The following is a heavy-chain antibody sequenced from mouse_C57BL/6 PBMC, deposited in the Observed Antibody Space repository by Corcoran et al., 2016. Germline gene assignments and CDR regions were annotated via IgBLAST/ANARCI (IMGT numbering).Heavy chain of an antibody. J-gene: IGHJ2*01. CDR2: FDPEDGET. V-gene: IGHV14-2*01. D-gene: IGHD1-1*01. CDR3: FITTVDFDY. CDR1: GFNINDYS. Sequence: VHLKQSGAELVKPGASVKLSCTGSGFNINDYSMHWVTQRTEKGMEWIGRFDPEDGETKYAPKFQGKATITADTSSNTAYLQLSSLTSEDTAVYYCFITTVDFDYWGQGTTLTVSS.